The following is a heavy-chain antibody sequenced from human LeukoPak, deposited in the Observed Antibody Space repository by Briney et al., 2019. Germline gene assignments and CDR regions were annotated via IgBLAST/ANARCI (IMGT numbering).Heavy chain of an antibody. D-gene: IGHD2-15*01. CDR3: VIGVGWQPDY. Sequence: GSLRLSCAASGFTFSSYSMNWVRQPPGKGLEWIGHIYKIGTTNYNPSLKSRLTISADTSKNQFSLQLRSVTAADTAVYYCVIGVGWQPDYWGQGTPVTVSS. CDR2: IYKIGTT. CDR1: GFTFSSYS. V-gene: IGHV4-59*01. J-gene: IGHJ4*02.